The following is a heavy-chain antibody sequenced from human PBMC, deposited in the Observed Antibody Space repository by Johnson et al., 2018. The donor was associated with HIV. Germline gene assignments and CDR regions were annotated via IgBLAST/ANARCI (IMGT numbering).Heavy chain of an antibody. Sequence: QVQLMESGGGLVQPGGSLRLSCAASGFTFSDYYMSWVRQAPGKGLEWVAVISYDGSNKYYADSVKGRFTISRDNAKNSLYLKMNSLRADDTAVYYCAAITLDAFDIWGQGTMVTVSS. D-gene: IGHD5-12*01. CDR1: GFTFSDYY. V-gene: IGHV3-30-3*01. J-gene: IGHJ3*02. CDR3: AAITLDAFDI. CDR2: ISYDGSNK.